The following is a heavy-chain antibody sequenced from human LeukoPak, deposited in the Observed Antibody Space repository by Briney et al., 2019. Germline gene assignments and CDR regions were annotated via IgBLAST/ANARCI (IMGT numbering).Heavy chain of an antibody. D-gene: IGHD6-13*01. J-gene: IGHJ6*03. Sequence: ASVKVSCKASGYTFTSYDINWVRQATGQGLEWMGWMNPNSGNTGYAQKFQGRVTITRNTSISTAYMELSSLRSEDTAVYYCATGFLAAAGTPNYYYYMDVWGKGTTVTVSS. CDR2: MNPNSGNT. V-gene: IGHV1-8*03. CDR1: GYTFTSYD. CDR3: ATGFLAAAGTPNYYYYMDV.